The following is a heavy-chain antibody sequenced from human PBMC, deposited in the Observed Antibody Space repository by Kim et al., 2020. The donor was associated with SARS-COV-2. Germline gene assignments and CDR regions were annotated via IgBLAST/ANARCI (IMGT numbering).Heavy chain of an antibody. Sequence: YADSMKGRFTISRDNAKNSLYLQMNSLRGEDTAVYYCARSQFDTSDYAFDYWGQGTLVTVSS. D-gene: IGHD3-22*01. CDR3: ARSQFDTSDYAFDY. V-gene: IGHV3-21*01. J-gene: IGHJ4*02.